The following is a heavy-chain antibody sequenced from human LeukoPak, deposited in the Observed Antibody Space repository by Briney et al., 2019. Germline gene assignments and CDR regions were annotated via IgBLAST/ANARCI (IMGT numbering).Heavy chain of an antibody. D-gene: IGHD3-22*01. CDR1: GFTVSSNY. CDR2: IYSGGST. CDR3: ARDGSITMIVVVPDAFDI. J-gene: IGHJ3*02. V-gene: IGHV3-66*01. Sequence: PGGSLRLSCAASGFTVSSNYMSWVRQAPGKGLEWVSVIYSGGSTYYADSVKGRFTISRDNAKNSLYLQMNSLRAEDTAVYYCARDGSITMIVVVPDAFDIWSQGTMVTVSS.